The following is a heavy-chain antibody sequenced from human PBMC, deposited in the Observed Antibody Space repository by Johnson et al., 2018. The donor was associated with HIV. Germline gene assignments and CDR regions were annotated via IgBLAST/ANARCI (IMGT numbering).Heavy chain of an antibody. J-gene: IGHJ3*02. V-gene: IGHV3-30*02. CDR1: GFTFSSYG. CDR3: ARGTVCGGDCYSRAFDI. CDR2: IRYDGSNK. D-gene: IGHD2-21*02. Sequence: QVQLVESGGGVVQPGGSLRLSCAASGFTFSSYGMHWVRQAPGKGLEWVAFIRYDGSNKYYADSVKGRFTISRDSSKNTLYLEMNTLRAEDTAVYYCARGTVCGGDCYSRAFDIWGQGTMVTVSS.